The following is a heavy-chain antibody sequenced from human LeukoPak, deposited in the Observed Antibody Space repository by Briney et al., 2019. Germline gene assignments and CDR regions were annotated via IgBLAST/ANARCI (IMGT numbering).Heavy chain of an antibody. CDR2: INPKSGDT. Sequence: ASVKVSCKASACTFTGSYMHWVRQAPGQGLEWMGWINPKSGDTNYAQKFQGRVTMTRDTSISTVYMELSRLRSDDTAVYYCARGFGCPSKHVFCYYMDVWGKGTTVTVSS. D-gene: IGHD3-9*01. V-gene: IGHV1-2*02. CDR3: ARGFGCPSKHVFCYYMDV. J-gene: IGHJ6*03. CDR1: ACTFTGSY.